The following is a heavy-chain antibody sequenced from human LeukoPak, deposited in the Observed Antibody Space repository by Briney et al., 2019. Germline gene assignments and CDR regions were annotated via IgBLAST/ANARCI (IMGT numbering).Heavy chain of an antibody. V-gene: IGHV4-34*01. CDR1: GGSFSGYY. D-gene: IGHD1-26*01. CDR3: AVSLVGATPFDY. Sequence: PSETLSLTCAVYGGSFSGYYWSWIRQPPGKGLEWIGEINHSGSTNYNPSLKSRVTMSVDTSKNQFSLKLSSVTAADTAVYYCAVSLVGATPFDYWGQGTLVTVSS. CDR2: INHSGST. J-gene: IGHJ4*02.